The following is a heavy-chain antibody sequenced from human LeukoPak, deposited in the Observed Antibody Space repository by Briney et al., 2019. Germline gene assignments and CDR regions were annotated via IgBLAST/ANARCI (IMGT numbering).Heavy chain of an antibody. CDR2: IYYSGST. Sequence: SETLSLTCTVSGGSISSSSYYWGWIRQPPGKGLEWIGSIYYSGSTYYNPSLKSRVTISVDTSKNQFSLKLSSVTAADTAVYYCASLGIAAAGTSYYYYYYMDVWGKGTTVTVSS. CDR3: ASLGIAAAGTSYYYYYYMDV. J-gene: IGHJ6*03. CDR1: GGSISSSSYY. V-gene: IGHV4-39*07. D-gene: IGHD6-13*01.